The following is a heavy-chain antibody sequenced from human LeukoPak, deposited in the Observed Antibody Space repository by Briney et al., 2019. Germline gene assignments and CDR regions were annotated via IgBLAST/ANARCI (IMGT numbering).Heavy chain of an antibody. J-gene: IGHJ4*02. CDR1: GYTFTGYY. D-gene: IGHD6-19*01. CDR3: ARDISSGWYNY. Sequence: ASVKVSCKASGYTFTGYYMHWVRQAPGQGLEWMGGIIPIFGTANYAQKFQGRVTITADKSTSTAYMELSSLRSEDTAVYYCARDISSGWYNYWGQGTLVTVSP. V-gene: IGHV1-69*06. CDR2: IIPIFGTA.